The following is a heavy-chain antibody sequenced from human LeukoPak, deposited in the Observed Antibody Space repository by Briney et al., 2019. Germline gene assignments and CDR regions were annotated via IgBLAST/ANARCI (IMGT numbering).Heavy chain of an antibody. J-gene: IGHJ4*02. CDR1: GFTFSDYF. V-gene: IGHV3-66*01. CDR3: ARGRNQYFDY. Sequence: GGSLRLSCAASGFTFSDYFMTWVRQAPGKGLEWVSIIYSGGSTYNADSVKGRFTISRDNSKNTLYLQMNSLRAEDTAVYYCARGRNQYFDYWGQGTLVTVSS. CDR2: IYSGGST. D-gene: IGHD1-14*01.